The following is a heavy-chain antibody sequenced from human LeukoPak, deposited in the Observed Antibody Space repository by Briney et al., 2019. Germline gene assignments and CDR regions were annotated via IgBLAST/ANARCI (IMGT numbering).Heavy chain of an antibody. D-gene: IGHD5-24*01. CDR2: IKQDGSEK. CDR1: GFALSNYW. J-gene: IGHJ4*02. CDR3: AGDRGWLQFDY. Sequence: GGSLRLSCAASGFALSNYWMNWVRQAPGKGLEWVASIKQDGSEKYSVDSVKGRFTISRDNAKNSLYLQMNSLRAEDTAVYYCAGDRGWLQFDYWGQGTLVTVSS. V-gene: IGHV3-7*05.